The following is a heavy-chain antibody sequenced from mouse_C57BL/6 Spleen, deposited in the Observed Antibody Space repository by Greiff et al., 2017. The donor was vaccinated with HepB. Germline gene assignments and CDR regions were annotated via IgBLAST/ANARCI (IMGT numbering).Heavy chain of an antibody. D-gene: IGHD1-1*01. V-gene: IGHV1-47*01. CDR3: ARSDGSSYGYWYFDV. CDR1: GYTFTTYP. Sequence: VQLQQSGAELVKPGASVKMSCKASGYTFTTYPIEWMKQNHGKSLEWIGNFHPYNDDTMYNEKFKGKATLTVEKSSSTVYLELSRLTSDDSAVYYCARSDGSSYGYWYFDVWGTGTTVTVSS. J-gene: IGHJ1*03. CDR2: FHPYNDDT.